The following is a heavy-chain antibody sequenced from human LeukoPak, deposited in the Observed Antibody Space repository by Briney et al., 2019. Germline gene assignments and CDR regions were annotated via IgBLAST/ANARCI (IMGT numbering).Heavy chain of an antibody. D-gene: IGHD4-23*01. Sequence: ASVKVSCKASGYTFVNYGFSWVRQAPGQGLEWMGWINTYTGNTNYSQNFQGRVTMTTDASTNTAYMELRGLRSDDTAVYYCARDFLFGGKSHDPKGIDSWGQGTLLTVSS. J-gene: IGHJ4*02. V-gene: IGHV1-18*01. CDR2: INTYTGNT. CDR3: ARDFLFGGKSHDPKGIDS. CDR1: GYTFVNYG.